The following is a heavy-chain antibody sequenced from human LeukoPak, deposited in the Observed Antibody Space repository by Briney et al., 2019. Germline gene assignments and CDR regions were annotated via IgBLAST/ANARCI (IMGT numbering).Heavy chain of an antibody. V-gene: IGHV3-21*01. J-gene: IGHJ4*02. CDR2: ISSSSSYI. CDR3: ARDGDYYDILTGYYVRFFDY. D-gene: IGHD3-9*01. Sequence: GGSLRLSCAASGFTFSSYSMNWVRQAPGKGLEWVSSISSSSSYIYYADSVRGRFTISRDNAKNSLYLQMNSLRAEDTAVYYCARDGDYYDILTGYYVRFFDYWGQGTLVTVSS. CDR1: GFTFSSYS.